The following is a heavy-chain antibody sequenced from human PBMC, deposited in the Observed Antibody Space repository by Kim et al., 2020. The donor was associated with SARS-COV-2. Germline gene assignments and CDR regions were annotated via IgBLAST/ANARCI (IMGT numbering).Heavy chain of an antibody. D-gene: IGHD6-13*01. CDR1: GFTFSSYW. Sequence: GGSLRLSCAASGFTFSSYWMSWVRQAPGKGLEWVANIKQDGSEKYYVDSVKGRFTISRDNAKNSLYLQMNSLRAEDTAVYYCAREANNPPIAAARGAPGWFDPWGQGTLVTVSS. CDR2: IKQDGSEK. CDR3: AREANNPPIAAARGAPGWFDP. J-gene: IGHJ5*02. V-gene: IGHV3-7*03.